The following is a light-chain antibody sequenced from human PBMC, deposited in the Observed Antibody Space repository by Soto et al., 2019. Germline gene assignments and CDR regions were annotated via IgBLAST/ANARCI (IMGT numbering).Light chain of an antibody. CDR2: DSS. CDR1: QNVDKF. V-gene: IGKV3-11*01. Sequence: EIELTQSPATLSLSPGEPATLSCRASQNVDKFLAWYQQRPGQPPSLLIFDSSNRATGVPVRFSGSGSGTVFTLTIGSLEPEDSAVYYCQQRKNWPPITFGQGTRLEIK. CDR3: QQRKNWPPIT. J-gene: IGKJ5*01.